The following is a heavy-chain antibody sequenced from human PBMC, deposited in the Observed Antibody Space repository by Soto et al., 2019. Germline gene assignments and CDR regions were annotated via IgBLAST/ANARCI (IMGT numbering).Heavy chain of an antibody. Sequence: GGSLRLSCAVSGFTFSSYNMNWVRQAPGKGLEWVSSISSYSRYIYYADSVKGRFTISRDNAKNSLYLQMNSLRAEDTAVYYCARAYCGGDCLWDYYGMDAWGQGTTVTVSS. V-gene: IGHV3-21*01. D-gene: IGHD2-21*02. CDR2: ISSYSRYI. CDR3: ARAYCGGDCLWDYYGMDA. CDR1: GFTFSSYN. J-gene: IGHJ6*02.